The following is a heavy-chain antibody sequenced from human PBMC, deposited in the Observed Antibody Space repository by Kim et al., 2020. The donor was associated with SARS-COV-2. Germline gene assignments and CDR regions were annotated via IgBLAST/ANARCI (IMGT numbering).Heavy chain of an antibody. CDR3: TSISEY. CDR1: GFTFTNYW. V-gene: IGHV3-74*01. D-gene: IGHD3-3*02. J-gene: IGHJ4*02. CDR2: VGGDGGSR. Sequence: GGSLRLSCTASGFTFTNYWIHWVRQIPGKGPVWISSVGGDGGSRYYAGSVKGRVTTSRDNAKSMVYLQMNSLRVDDTAIYYCTSISEYWGQGALVPVSS.